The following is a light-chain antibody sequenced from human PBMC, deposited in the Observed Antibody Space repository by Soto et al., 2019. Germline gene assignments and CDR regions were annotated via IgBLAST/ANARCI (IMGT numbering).Light chain of an antibody. Sequence: QSVLTQPASVSGSPGQSITISCIGSSSDVGGYNYVSWYQHHPGRVPKPMIFEVSDRTSGVSSRFSGSKSGNTADLTISGLQAEDEADYCCSSFSSTSTIVFGGGTKLTVL. CDR3: SSFSSTSTIV. CDR1: SSDVGGYNY. V-gene: IGLV2-14*01. CDR2: EVS. J-gene: IGLJ2*01.